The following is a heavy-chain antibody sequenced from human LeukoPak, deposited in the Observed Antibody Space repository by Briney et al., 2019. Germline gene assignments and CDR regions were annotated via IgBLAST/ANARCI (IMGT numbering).Heavy chain of an antibody. CDR1: GYSLTSYW. D-gene: IGHD6-19*01. V-gene: IGHV5-51*01. Sequence: GESLKISCKGSGYSLTSYWIGWVRQMPGKGLEWMGIIYPGDSDTRYSPSFQGQVTISADKSISTAYLQWSSLKASDTAMYYCARPISSEGYYFDYWGQGTLVTVSS. CDR3: ARPISSEGYYFDY. CDR2: IYPGDSDT. J-gene: IGHJ4*02.